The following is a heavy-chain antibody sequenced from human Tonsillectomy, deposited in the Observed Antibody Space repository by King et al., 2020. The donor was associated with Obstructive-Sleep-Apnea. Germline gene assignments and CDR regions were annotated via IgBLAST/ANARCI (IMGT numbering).Heavy chain of an antibody. CDR2: IYHSGST. CDR3: ARAEGYCSGGSCYFGAFDI. J-gene: IGHJ3*02. D-gene: IGHD2-15*01. V-gene: IGHV4-30-2*01. CDR1: GGSISSGGYS. Sequence: QLQESGSGLVKPSQTLSLTCAVSGGSISSGGYSWSWIRQPPGKGLGWIGYIYHSGSTYYNPSLKSRVTISVDRSKNQFSLKLSSVTAADTAVYYCARAEGYCSGGSCYFGAFDIWGQGTMVTVSS.